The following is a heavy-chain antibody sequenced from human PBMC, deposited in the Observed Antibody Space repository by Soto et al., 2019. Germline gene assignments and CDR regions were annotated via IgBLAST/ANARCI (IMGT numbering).Heavy chain of an antibody. V-gene: IGHV3-30*18. D-gene: IGHD5-18*01. CDR2: ISFDASNK. J-gene: IGHJ4*02. CDR3: AKDRGYTYGHPFDY. CDR1: GFTFSSYG. Sequence: GGSLRLSCAGSGFTFSSYGIHWVRQAPGKGLEWVSLISFDASNKYYADSVKGRFTISRGNSKNTLYLQMDSLRAEDTAVYYCAKDRGYTYGHPFDYWGQGTLVTVSS.